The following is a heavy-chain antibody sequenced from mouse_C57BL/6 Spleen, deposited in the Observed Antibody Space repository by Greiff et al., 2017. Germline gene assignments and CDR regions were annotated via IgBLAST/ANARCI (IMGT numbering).Heavy chain of an antibody. Sequence: VQLQQSGAELVRPGTSVTVSCKASGYTFTNYLIEWVKQRPGQGLEWIGVINPGSGGTNYNEKFKGKATLTADKSSSTAYMQLSSLTSEDSAVYYCARKIYYYGSSSDYWGQGTTLTVSS. D-gene: IGHD1-1*01. J-gene: IGHJ2*01. CDR3: ARKIYYYGSSSDY. V-gene: IGHV1-54*01. CDR2: INPGSGGT. CDR1: GYTFTNYL.